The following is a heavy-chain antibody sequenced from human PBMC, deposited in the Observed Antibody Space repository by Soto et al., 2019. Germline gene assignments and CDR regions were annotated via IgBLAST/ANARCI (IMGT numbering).Heavy chain of an antibody. CDR2: KSYDGSNK. CDR1: GFTFSSYG. CDR3: AKGGLPGYYYYGMDV. V-gene: IGHV3-30*18. D-gene: IGHD1-26*01. Sequence: QVQLVESGGGVVQPGRSLRLSCAASGFTFSSYGMHWVRQAPGKGLEWVAVKSYDGSNKYYADSVKGRFTISRDNSKNTLYQQMNSLRAEDTAVYYCAKGGLPGYYYYGMDVWGQGTTVTVS. J-gene: IGHJ6*02.